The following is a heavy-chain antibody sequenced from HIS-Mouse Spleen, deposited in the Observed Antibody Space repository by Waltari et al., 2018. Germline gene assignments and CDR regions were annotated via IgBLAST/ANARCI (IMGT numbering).Heavy chain of an antibody. Sequence: QVQLVQSGAEVKKTGASVKVSCKASGYTVTSYDINWVRQATGQGIEWMGWMNPNSGNTGYAQKFQGRVTMTRNTSISTAYMELSSLRSEDTAVYYCARGHDYSNYFDYWGQGTLVTVSS. D-gene: IGHD4-4*01. CDR2: MNPNSGNT. CDR3: ARGHDYSNYFDY. CDR1: GYTVTSYD. V-gene: IGHV1-8*01. J-gene: IGHJ4*02.